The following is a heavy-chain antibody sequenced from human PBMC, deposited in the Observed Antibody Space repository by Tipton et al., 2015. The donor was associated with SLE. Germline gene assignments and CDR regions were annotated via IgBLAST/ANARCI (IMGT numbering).Heavy chain of an antibody. CDR3: ARARQGGIAARPHWFDP. CDR1: GGSFSGYY. CDR2: IYYSGST. J-gene: IGHJ5*02. Sequence: TLSLTCAVYGGSFSGYYWSWIRQPPGKGLEWIGYIYYSGSTNYNPSLKSRVTISVDTSKNQFSLKLSSVTAADTAVYYCARARQGGIAARPHWFDPWGQGTLVTVSS. D-gene: IGHD6-6*01. V-gene: IGHV4-59*01.